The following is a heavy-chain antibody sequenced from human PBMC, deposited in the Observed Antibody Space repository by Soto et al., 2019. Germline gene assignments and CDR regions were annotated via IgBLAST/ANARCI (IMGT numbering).Heavy chain of an antibody. CDR1: GFTFSSYA. V-gene: IGHV3-23*01. CDR2: ISGSGGST. CDR3: AKGREGSEVVTAIPEDY. J-gene: IGHJ4*02. D-gene: IGHD2-21*02. Sequence: EVQLLESGGGLVQPGGSLRLSCAASGFTFSSYAMSWVRQAPGKGLEWVSAISGSGGSTYYADSVKGRFTISRDNSKNTLYLQMNSLRAEDTAVYYCAKGREGSEVVTAIPEDYWGQGTLVTVSS.